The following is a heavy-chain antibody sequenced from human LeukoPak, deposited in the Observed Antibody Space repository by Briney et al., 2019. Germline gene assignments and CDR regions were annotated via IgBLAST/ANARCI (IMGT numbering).Heavy chain of an antibody. CDR1: VFIFSSCA. CDR3: AKHRGRDGGYPFDY. V-gene: IGHV3-23*01. J-gene: IGHJ4*02. CDR2: ISGSGGST. Sequence: GGSLRLSCATSVFIFSSCAMSWVRQAPGKGLEWVSVISGSGGSTNYAESVKGRFTISRDNSKNTLYLQMNSLRVEDTAVYYCAKHRGRDGGYPFDYWGQGTLLTVSS. D-gene: IGHD5-12*01.